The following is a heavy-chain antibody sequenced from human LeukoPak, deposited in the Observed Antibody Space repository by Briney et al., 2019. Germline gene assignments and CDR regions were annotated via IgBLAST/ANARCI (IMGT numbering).Heavy chain of an antibody. J-gene: IGHJ4*02. V-gene: IGHV3-48*02. CDR3: ARVYCSGGSCYRNADY. D-gene: IGHD2-15*01. Sequence: GGSLRLSCAASGFTFSSYSMNWVRQAPGKGLEWVSYISSSSTIYYADSVKGRFTISRDNAKNSLYLQMNSLRDEDTAVYYCARVYCSGGSCYRNADYWGQGTLVTVSS. CDR2: ISSSSTI. CDR1: GFTFSSYS.